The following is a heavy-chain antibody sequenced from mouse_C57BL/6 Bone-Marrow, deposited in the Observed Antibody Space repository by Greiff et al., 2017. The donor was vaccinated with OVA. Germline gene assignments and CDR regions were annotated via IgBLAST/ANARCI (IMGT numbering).Heavy chain of an antibody. Sequence: VQLVETGGGLVRPGNSLNLSFPTSLFTFSNYRMHWLRQPPGKRLEWIAVITVKSDNYGANYAESVKGRFVNSRDESKSSDYLEMNRLREEDTATYFCSRSSGCYDYAMDYWGQGTSVTVSA. CDR2: ITVKSDNYGA. V-gene: IGHV13-2*01. CDR3: SRSSGCYDYAMDY. J-gene: IGHJ4*01. CDR1: LFTFSNYR. D-gene: IGHD1-1*02.